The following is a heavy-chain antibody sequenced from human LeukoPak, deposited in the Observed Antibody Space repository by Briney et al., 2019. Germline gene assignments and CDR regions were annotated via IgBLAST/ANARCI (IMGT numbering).Heavy chain of an antibody. CDR3: ARDHHSSSWYGGLYYYYGMDV. Sequence: GGSLRLSCAASGFTFSSYGMHWVRQAPGKGLEWVAVIWYDGSNKYYAYSVKGRFTISRDNSKNTLYLQMNSLRAEDTAVYYCARDHHSSSWYGGLYYYYGMDVWGQGTTVTVSS. D-gene: IGHD6-13*01. CDR2: IWYDGSNK. J-gene: IGHJ6*02. V-gene: IGHV3-33*01. CDR1: GFTFSSYG.